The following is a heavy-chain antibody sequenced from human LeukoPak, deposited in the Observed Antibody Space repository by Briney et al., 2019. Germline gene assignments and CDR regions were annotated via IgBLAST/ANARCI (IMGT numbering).Heavy chain of an antibody. V-gene: IGHV4-61*01. J-gene: IGHJ4*02. Sequence: SETLSLTCTVSGDSVNSDSSYWTWIRQPPGKGLEWIGYVYYSGRTNYNPSLKSRVTISVDTSKNQFSLKLSSVTAADTAVYYCARVMGSGWTGFDYWGQGTLVTVSS. D-gene: IGHD6-19*01. CDR2: VYYSGRT. CDR3: ARVMGSGWTGFDY. CDR1: GDSVNSDSSY.